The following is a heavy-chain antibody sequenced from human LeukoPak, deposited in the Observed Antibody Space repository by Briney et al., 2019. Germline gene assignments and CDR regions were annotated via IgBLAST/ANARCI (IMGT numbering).Heavy chain of an antibody. CDR1: GFTFSSLW. Sequence: PGGSLRLSCAASGFTFSSLWMHWVRQAPGKGLVWVSRINSDGSSISYADSVKGRFTISRDNAKNTLYLQMNSLRAEDTAVYYCAREGSSSNWFDPWGQGTLVTVSS. CDR2: INSDGSSI. D-gene: IGHD6-6*01. CDR3: AREGSSSNWFDP. V-gene: IGHV3-74*01. J-gene: IGHJ5*02.